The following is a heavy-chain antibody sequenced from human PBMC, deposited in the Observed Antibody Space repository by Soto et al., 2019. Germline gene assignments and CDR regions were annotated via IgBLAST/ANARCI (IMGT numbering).Heavy chain of an antibody. D-gene: IGHD6-6*01. V-gene: IGHV1-46*01. CDR2: INPSGGTT. J-gene: IGHJ4*02. CDR1: GYTFTSYY. CDR3: ARAKYTSSSLDY. Sequence: QVQLVQSGAEVRKPGASVKVSCEASGYTFTSYYMNWVRQAPGQGLEWMGIINPSGGTTSYAQKFKGRVTRTSDTSTSTVYMELSSLKSEDTAVYYCARAKYTSSSLDYWGQGTLVTVSS.